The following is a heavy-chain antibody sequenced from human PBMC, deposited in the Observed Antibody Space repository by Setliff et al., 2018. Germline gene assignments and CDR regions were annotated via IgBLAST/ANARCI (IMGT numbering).Heavy chain of an antibody. CDR3: ARVQQLGTFEY. CDR2: INPNSGGT. J-gene: IGHJ4*02. CDR1: GYTLTELS. Sequence: ASVKVSCKVSGYTLTELSMHWVRQAPGQGLEWMGWINPNSGGTNYAQKFQGWVTMTRDTSISTAYMELSRLRSDDTAVYYCARVQQLGTFEYWGQGTLVTVSS. V-gene: IGHV1-2*04. D-gene: IGHD6-13*01.